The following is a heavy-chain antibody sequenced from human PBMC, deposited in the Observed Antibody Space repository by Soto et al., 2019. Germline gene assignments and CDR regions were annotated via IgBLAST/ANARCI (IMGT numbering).Heavy chain of an antibody. Sequence: SVKLSCKASGGTFSSYAISWVRQAPGQGLEWMGVIIPIFGTANYAQKFQGRVTITANKSTSTAYMELSSLRSEDTAVYYGARGYDILTGYLDRRDTTLYYGMDVWGQGTTVTVSS. CDR1: GGTFSSYA. J-gene: IGHJ6*02. V-gene: IGHV1-69*06. D-gene: IGHD3-9*01. CDR2: IIPIFGTA. CDR3: ARGYDILTGYLDRRDTTLYYGMDV.